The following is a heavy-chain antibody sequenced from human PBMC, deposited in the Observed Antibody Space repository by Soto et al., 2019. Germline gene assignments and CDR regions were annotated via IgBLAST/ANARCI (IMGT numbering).Heavy chain of an antibody. CDR2: INNDGSST. J-gene: IGHJ4*02. CDR3: AKDTIFGVVMIFDY. CDR1: GFTFSSYW. Sequence: PGGSLRLSCAASGFTFSSYWMHWVRQAPGKGLVWVSRINNDGSSTSYADSVKGRFTISRDNAKSTLYLEMNSLRAEDTAVYYCAKDTIFGVVMIFDYWGQGTLVTVSS. D-gene: IGHD3-3*01. V-gene: IGHV3-74*01.